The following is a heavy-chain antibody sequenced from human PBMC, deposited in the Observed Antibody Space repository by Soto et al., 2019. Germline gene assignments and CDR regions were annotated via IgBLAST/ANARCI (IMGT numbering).Heavy chain of an antibody. D-gene: IGHD5-18*01. CDR2: ISWNSGSI. CDR1: GFTFDDYA. V-gene: IGHV3-9*01. CDR3: AKDLGYSYGYGPVDY. J-gene: IGHJ4*02. Sequence: HPGGSLRLSCAASGFTFDDYAIHWARQAPGKGLEWVSGISWNSGSIGYADSVKGRFTISRDNAKNSLYLQMNSLRAEDTAVYYCAKDLGYSYGYGPVDYWGQGTLVTVSS.